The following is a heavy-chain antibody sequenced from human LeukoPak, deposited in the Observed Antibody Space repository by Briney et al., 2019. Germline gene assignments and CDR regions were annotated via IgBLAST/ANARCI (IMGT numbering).Heavy chain of an antibody. Sequence: VASVKVSCKASGYTFTSYDINWVRQATGHGLEWMGWMNPNSGNTGYAQKFQGRVTMTRNTSISTAYMELSSLRSEDTAVYYCARGQRYYGSGSTLGYWGQGTLVTVSS. V-gene: IGHV1-8*01. D-gene: IGHD3-10*01. J-gene: IGHJ4*02. CDR2: MNPNSGNT. CDR1: GYTFTSYD. CDR3: ARGQRYYGSGSTLGY.